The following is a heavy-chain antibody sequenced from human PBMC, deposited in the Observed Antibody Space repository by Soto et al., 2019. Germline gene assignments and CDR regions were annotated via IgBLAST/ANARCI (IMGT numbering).Heavy chain of an antibody. CDR3: ATITAGYCSGGSCWSAFDI. CDR2: IIPILGIA. J-gene: IGHJ3*02. Sequence: GASVKVSCKASVYTFTSYYMHWVRQAPGQGLEWMGRIIPILGIANYAQKFQGRVTITADKSTSTAYMELSSLRSEDTAVYYCATITAGYCSGGSCWSAFDIWGQGTMVTVSS. V-gene: IGHV1-69*02. D-gene: IGHD2-15*01. CDR1: VYTFTSYY.